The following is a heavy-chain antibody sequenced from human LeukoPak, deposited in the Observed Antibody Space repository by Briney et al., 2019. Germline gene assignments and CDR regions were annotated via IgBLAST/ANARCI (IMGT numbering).Heavy chain of an antibody. Sequence: SETLSLTCTVSGGSISSYYWSWLRQPPGKGLEWIGYIYYSGSTNYNPSLKSRVTISVKTSKNQFSLKLSSVTAADTAIYYCARVTGYMIEDYFDYWGQGTLVTVSS. CDR1: GGSISSYY. V-gene: IGHV4-59*01. CDR2: IYYSGST. J-gene: IGHJ4*02. CDR3: ARVTGYMIEDYFDY. D-gene: IGHD3-22*01.